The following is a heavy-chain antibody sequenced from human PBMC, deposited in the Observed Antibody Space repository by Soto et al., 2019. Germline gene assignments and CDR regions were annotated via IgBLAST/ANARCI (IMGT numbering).Heavy chain of an antibody. V-gene: IGHV1-2*06. CDR1: GYTFTGFY. CDR3: AREKASTSLLTHYYYAMDV. Sequence: ASVKVSCKASGYTFTGFYMHWVRQAPGQGLEWMGRINPDSGDTDHAEKFQGRVTMTRDTSTSTVYVELSSLRSDDTAVFYCAREKASTSLLTHYYYAMDVWGQGTTVTVSS. J-gene: IGHJ6*02. CDR2: INPDSGDT.